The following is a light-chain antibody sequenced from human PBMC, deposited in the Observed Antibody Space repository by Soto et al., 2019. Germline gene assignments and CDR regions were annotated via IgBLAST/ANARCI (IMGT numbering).Light chain of an antibody. Sequence: QSALTQPRSVSGSPGQSVVISCTGTSSDVGAYNYVSWYQQHPGKAPKLMIYDVSRRPSGVPDRFSGSKSGNTASLSISGLQGEDEADYYCSSYAGSLYVVFCGGTKVTVL. CDR1: SSDVGAYNY. V-gene: IGLV2-11*01. CDR2: DVS. J-gene: IGLJ2*01. CDR3: SSYAGSLYVV.